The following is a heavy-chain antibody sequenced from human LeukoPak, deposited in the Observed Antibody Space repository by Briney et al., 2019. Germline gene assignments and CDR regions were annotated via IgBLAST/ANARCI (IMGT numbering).Heavy chain of an antibody. V-gene: IGHV1-69*13. Sequence: SVKVSCKASGGTFISYAISWVRQAPGQGLEWMGGIIPIFGTANYAQKFQGGVTITVDESTSTAYMELSSLRSEDTAVYYCARDRAAAAFDPWGQGTLVTVSS. CDR3: ARDRAAAAFDP. D-gene: IGHD6-13*01. CDR2: IIPIFGTA. CDR1: GGTFISYA. J-gene: IGHJ5*02.